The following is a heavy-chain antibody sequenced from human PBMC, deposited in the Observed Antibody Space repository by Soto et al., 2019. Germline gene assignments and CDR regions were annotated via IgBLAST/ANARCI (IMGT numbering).Heavy chain of an antibody. D-gene: IGHD3-22*01. CDR3: ARDNDSSGYNIDY. CDR1: GGTFSSYT. CDR2: IIPILGIA. Sequence: SVKVSCKASGGTFSSYTISWVRQAPGQGLEWMGRIIPILGIANYAQKFQGRVTITADKSTSTAYMELSSLRSEDTAVYYCARDNDSSGYNIDYWGQGTLVTVSS. V-gene: IGHV1-69*04. J-gene: IGHJ4*02.